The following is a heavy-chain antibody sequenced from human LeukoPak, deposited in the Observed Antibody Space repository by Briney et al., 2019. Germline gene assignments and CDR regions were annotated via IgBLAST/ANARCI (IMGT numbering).Heavy chain of an antibody. CDR3: ARRNGDGPFLYYGMDV. J-gene: IGHJ6*02. Sequence: GESLKISCKGSGYSFTNYWIAWVRQMPGKGLEWMGIIYPGDSDTRYSPSSQGQVTISADKSISTAYPPVSSLKASDTATYYCARRNGDGPFLYYGMDVWGQGTTVTVSS. CDR2: IYPGDSDT. V-gene: IGHV5-51*01. CDR1: GYSFTNYW. D-gene: IGHD2-8*01.